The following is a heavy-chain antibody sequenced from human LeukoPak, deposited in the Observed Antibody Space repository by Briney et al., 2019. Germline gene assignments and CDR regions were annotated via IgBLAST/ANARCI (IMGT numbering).Heavy chain of an antibody. CDR1: GYTFTSYD. CDR3: ARMYYFDSGSDNWFDP. D-gene: IGHD3-10*01. J-gene: IGHJ5*02. CDR2: MNPNSGNT. V-gene: IGHV1-8*01. Sequence: ASVKVSCEASGYTFTSYDINWVRQATGQGLEWMGWMNPNSGNTGYAQKFQRRVTMTRNTSISTAYMELSSLRSEDTAVYYCARMYYFDSGSDNWFDPWGQGTLVTVSS.